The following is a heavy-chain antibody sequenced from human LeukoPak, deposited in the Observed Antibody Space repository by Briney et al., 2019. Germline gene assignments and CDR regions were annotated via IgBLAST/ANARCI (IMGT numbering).Heavy chain of an antibody. J-gene: IGHJ4*02. CDR1: DGSITNYD. D-gene: IGHD4-17*01. Sequence: SETLSLTCTVSDGSITNYDWSWVRQSPGKGLEFIGRVHYSGNAIYNPSLKSRVTISVDTSKNQFSLKLSSVTAADTAVYYCATSRYYGRYDYWGQGTLVTVYS. CDR2: VHYSGNA. CDR3: ATSRYYGRYDY. V-gene: IGHV4-59*01.